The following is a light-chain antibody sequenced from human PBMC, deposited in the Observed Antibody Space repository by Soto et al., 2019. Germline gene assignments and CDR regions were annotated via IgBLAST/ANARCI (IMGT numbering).Light chain of an antibody. CDR1: QSVAHNH. Sequence: EIVLTQSPATLSLSPGERVTLSCRASQSVAHNHLAWYQQKPGQPLRALVFGASMRGAGIPDRFSGSGSGTDFSLTISRLEPEDFAVYYCQQYGSSPLTFGGGSKVEIK. CDR3: QQYGSSPLT. J-gene: IGKJ4*01. V-gene: IGKV3-20*01. CDR2: GAS.